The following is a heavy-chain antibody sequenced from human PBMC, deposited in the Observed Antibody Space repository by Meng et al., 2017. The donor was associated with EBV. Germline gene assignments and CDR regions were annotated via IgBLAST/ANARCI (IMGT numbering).Heavy chain of an antibody. D-gene: IGHD2-8*01. J-gene: IGHJ4*02. Sequence: VRPRGPGPGLSKPPQPLSCTVPVLGGSTRRGGIYWCWIRQPQGKGLEWIGYIYYSGSTNYNPSPKSRVTISVDTSKNQFSLKLSSVTAADTAVYYCARGLPHIGSAWYYFDYWGQGTLVTVSS. CDR1: GGSTRRGGIY. CDR2: IYYSGST. V-gene: IGHV4-30-4*01. CDR3: ARGLPHIGSAWYYFDY.